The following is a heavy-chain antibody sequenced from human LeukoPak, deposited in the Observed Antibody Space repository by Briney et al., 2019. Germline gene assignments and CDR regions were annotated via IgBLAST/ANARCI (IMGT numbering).Heavy chain of an antibody. J-gene: IGHJ4*02. D-gene: IGHD4-23*01. Sequence: GGSLRLSCAASGFNFSSFGMHWVRQAPGKGLEWVAFSRYNGIETYFADSMKGRFTISRDNSKNTLYLQINSPRGDDSAVYFCARSYGGNFFDYWGQGTLVTVSS. V-gene: IGHV3-30*02. CDR1: GFNFSSFG. CDR2: SRYNGIET. CDR3: ARSYGGNFFDY.